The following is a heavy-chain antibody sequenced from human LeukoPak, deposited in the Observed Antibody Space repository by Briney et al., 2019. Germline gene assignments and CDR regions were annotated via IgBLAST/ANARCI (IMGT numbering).Heavy chain of an antibody. D-gene: IGHD6-19*01. CDR2: IRTSGST. V-gene: IGHV4-4*07. Sequence: SETLSLTCTVSGGSISSYYWNWIRQPAGKGLEWIGRIRTSGSTTYNPSLKSRVTVSVDTSRNQFSLKLSSVTAADTAVYYCASGGSSGWYGYFDYWGQGTLVTVSS. CDR3: ASGGSSGWYGYFDY. J-gene: IGHJ4*02. CDR1: GGSISSYY.